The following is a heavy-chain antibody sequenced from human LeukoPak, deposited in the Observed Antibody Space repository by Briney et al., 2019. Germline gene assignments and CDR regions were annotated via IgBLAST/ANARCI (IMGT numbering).Heavy chain of an antibody. CDR2: IYSDGMTT. CDR1: GFTFSDYW. CDR3: AKDIGSSWHGWYFDL. V-gene: IGHV3-74*01. Sequence: GGSLRLSCEASGFTFSDYWMHWVRQAPGKGLVWVSLIYSDGMTTTYADSVKGRFTISRDNAKNSLYLQMNSLRAEDTALYYCAKDIGSSWHGWYFDLWGRGTLVTVSS. D-gene: IGHD6-13*01. J-gene: IGHJ2*01.